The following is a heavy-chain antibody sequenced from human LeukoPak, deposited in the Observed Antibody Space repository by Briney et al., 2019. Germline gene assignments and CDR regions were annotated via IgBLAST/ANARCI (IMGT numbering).Heavy chain of an antibody. V-gene: IGHV4-59*08. CDR3: ARGGLLFCSGGTCHDTIDV. CDR2: IYYSGST. J-gene: IGHJ3*01. D-gene: IGHD2-15*01. Sequence: PSETLSLTCTVSGGSISSYYWSWIRQPPGKGLEWIGYIYYSGSTNYNPSLKSRVTISGDTSKNHFSLRLSAVTAADTAVYFCARGGLLFCSGGTCHDTIDVWGQGAMVIVSS. CDR1: GGSISSYY.